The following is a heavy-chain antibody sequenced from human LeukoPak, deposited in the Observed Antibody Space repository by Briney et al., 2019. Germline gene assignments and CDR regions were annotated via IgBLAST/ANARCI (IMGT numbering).Heavy chain of an antibody. D-gene: IGHD3-9*01. J-gene: IGHJ5*02. V-gene: IGHV1-2*04. CDR2: LNPNSGGT. CDR1: GYTFTGYY. CDR3: ARGARLGDILTGHWFDP. Sequence: GASVKVSCKASGYTFTGYYMHWVRQPPGQGLEWMGWLNPNSGGTNYAQKFQGWVTMTRDTSISTAYMELSRLRSDDTAVYYCARGARLGDILTGHWFDPWGQGTLVTVSS.